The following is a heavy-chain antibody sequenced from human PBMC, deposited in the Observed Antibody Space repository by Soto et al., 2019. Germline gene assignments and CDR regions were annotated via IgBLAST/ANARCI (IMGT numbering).Heavy chain of an antibody. CDR3: XXXXXXXXXXXXXYYFDF. CDR2: ISYDGSNK. Sequence: QVQLVESGGGVVQPGRSLRLSCAASGFTFSSYAMHWVRXAXGXXXXXXXVISYDGSNKYYADSVKGRFTISRDNSKXXXXXXXXXXXXXXXXXXXXXXXXXXXXXXXXXYYFDFWGQGTLVTVSS. CDR1: GFTFSSYA. V-gene: IGHV3-30-3*01. J-gene: IGHJ4*02.